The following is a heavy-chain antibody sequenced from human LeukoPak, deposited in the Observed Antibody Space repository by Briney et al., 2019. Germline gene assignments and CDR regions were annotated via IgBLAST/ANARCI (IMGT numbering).Heavy chain of an antibody. V-gene: IGHV3-23*01. J-gene: IGHJ4*02. Sequence: HPGGSLRLSCAASGFTFNNYAMNWVRQAPGKGLEWVSSISGGGETTYYADSAKGRFTISRDNSQNTLYLQMNSLRAEDTAVYYCARDYADYVGYFCFDYWGQGTLVTVSS. D-gene: IGHD4-17*01. CDR3: ARDYADYVGYFCFDY. CDR2: ISGGGETT. CDR1: GFTFNNYA.